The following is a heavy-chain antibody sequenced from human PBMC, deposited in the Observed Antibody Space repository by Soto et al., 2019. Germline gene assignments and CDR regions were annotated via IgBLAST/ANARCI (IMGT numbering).Heavy chain of an antibody. J-gene: IGHJ4*02. CDR2: IIPIFGTA. V-gene: IGHV1-69*01. D-gene: IGHD1-26*01. CDR3: ARDLGTGRYSGSSDY. CDR1: GGTFSSYA. Sequence: QVQLVQSGAEVKKPGSSVKVSCKASGGTFSSYAISWVRQAPGQGLEWMGEIIPIFGTANYAQKFQGRVTITADESTSTAYMELSSLRSEYTAVYYCARDLGTGRYSGSSDYWGQGTLVTVSS.